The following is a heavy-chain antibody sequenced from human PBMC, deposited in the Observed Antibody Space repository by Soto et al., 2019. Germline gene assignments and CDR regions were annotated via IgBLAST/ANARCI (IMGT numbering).Heavy chain of an antibody. CDR2: IYYSGST. J-gene: IGHJ4*02. CDR3: AGRGYSGYDRDY. Sequence: QLQLQESGPGLVKPSETLSLTCTVSGGSISSSSYYWGWIRQPPGKGLEGIGNIYYSGSTYYNPSLKSRVTISVDTSKNQFSLKLSSVTAADTAVYYCAGRGYSGYDRDYWGQGTLVTVSS. V-gene: IGHV4-39*01. CDR1: GGSISSSSYY. D-gene: IGHD5-12*01.